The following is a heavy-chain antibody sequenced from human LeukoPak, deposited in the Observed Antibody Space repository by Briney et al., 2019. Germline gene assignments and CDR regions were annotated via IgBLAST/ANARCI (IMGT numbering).Heavy chain of an antibody. D-gene: IGHD3-9*01. Sequence: SETLSLTCTVSGGSISSGGYYWSWIRQHPGKGLEWIGYIYYSGSTNYNPSLKSRVTISVDTSKNQFSLKLSSVTAADTAVYYCARLSALRYLDYWGQGTLVTVSS. CDR3: ARLSALRYLDY. V-gene: IGHV4-61*08. J-gene: IGHJ4*02. CDR1: GGSISSGGYY. CDR2: IYYSGST.